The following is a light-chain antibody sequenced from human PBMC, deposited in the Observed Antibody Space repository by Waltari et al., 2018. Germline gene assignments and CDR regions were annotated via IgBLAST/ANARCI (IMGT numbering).Light chain of an antibody. CDR3: ETGGHGTWV. Sequence: QLVLTQSPSASASLGASVTLTCTLRSGPITNVLAWHQQQPGKGPRFLMKVNSDGSHRKGDDIPDRFSGSGSGPERYLTISSLQSEDEADYYCETGGHGTWVFGGGTKLTVL. CDR1: SGPITNV. CDR2: VNSDGSH. J-gene: IGLJ3*02. V-gene: IGLV4-69*01.